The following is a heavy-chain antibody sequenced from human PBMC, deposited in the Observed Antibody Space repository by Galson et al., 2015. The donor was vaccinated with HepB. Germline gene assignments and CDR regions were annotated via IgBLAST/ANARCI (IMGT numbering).Heavy chain of an antibody. CDR2: INTNTGNP. D-gene: IGHD5-24*01. J-gene: IGHJ4*02. CDR1: GYIFTNYA. Sequence: SVKVSCKASGYIFTNYAINWVRQAPGQGLEWMGWINTNTGNPTYAQGFIGRFVFSFDTSVRTTYLQISSLKAEDTAVYYCVRGSGDGSNYEGGREIYWGQGTLVTVSS. V-gene: IGHV7-4-1*02. CDR3: VRGSGDGSNYEGGREIY.